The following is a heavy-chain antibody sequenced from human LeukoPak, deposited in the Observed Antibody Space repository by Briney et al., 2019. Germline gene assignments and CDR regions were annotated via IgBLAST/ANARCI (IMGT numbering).Heavy chain of an antibody. V-gene: IGHV1-3*04. Sequence: ASVKVSCKASGYTFTRYAMHWVRQAPGQRLEWMGWINTDNGNTKYSEKFHARVTITRDTSASTAYMELSSLRSEDTAVYYCARDLLGAEAYWGQGTLVTVSS. J-gene: IGHJ4*02. D-gene: IGHD4/OR15-4a*01. CDR3: ARDLLGAEAY. CDR1: GYTFTRYA. CDR2: INTDNGNT.